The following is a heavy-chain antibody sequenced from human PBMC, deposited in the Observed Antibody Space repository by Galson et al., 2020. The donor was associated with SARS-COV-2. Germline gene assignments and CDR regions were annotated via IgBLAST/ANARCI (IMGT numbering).Heavy chain of an antibody. CDR3: ARGAAAAKDYLYGLDV. Sequence: QAGGSLRVSCAASGFSFSDHYMDWVRQAPGKGLEWVGRTRNKAKSYTTEYAASVKGRFTISRDDSKNSLYLQMNSLKTEDTAVYYCARGAAAAKDYLYGLDVWGQGTTVTVSS. J-gene: IGHJ6*02. D-gene: IGHD6-13*01. CDR1: GFSFSDHY. V-gene: IGHV3-72*01. CDR2: TRNKAKSYTT.